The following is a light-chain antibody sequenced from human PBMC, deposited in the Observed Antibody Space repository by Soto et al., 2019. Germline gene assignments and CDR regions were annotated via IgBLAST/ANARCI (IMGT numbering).Light chain of an antibody. CDR2: WAS. CDR1: QIVIYSDNNKNC. J-gene: IGKJ1*01. V-gene: IGKV4-1*01. Sequence: EMVMTQSQDSLSVSLGERATINCKSSQIVIYSDNNKNCIAWYQQKPGQPPKLLIYWASTRESGVPDRFSGSGSGTDFTLTISSLQAEDVAVYYCQQYLGIPRTFGQGTKVDIK. CDR3: QQYLGIPRT.